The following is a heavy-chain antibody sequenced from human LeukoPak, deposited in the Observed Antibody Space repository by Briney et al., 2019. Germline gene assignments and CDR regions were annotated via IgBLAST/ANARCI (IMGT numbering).Heavy chain of an antibody. CDR1: GFTFSSYA. V-gene: IGHV3-30*04. Sequence: PGGSLRLSCAASGFTFSSYAVHWVRQAPGKGLEWVAVISYDGSNKYYADSVKGRFTISRDNSKNTLYLQMNSLRAEDTAVYYCARDLRRVFDYWGQGTLVTVSS. CDR3: ARDLRRVFDY. J-gene: IGHJ4*02. D-gene: IGHD4-17*01. CDR2: ISYDGSNK.